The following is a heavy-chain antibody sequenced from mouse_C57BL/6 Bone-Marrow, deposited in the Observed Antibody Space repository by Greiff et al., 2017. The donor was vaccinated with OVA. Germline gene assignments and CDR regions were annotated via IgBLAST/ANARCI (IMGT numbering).Heavy chain of an antibody. CDR3: ARDGDSSTVVYWYFDV. Sequence: VVESGASVKISCKASGYAFSSSWMNWVKQRPGKGLEWIGRIYPGDGDTNYNGKFKGKATLTADKSSSTAYMQLSSLTSEDSAVYFCARDGDSSTVVYWYFDVWGTGTTVTVSS. J-gene: IGHJ1*03. CDR1: GYAFSSSW. D-gene: IGHD1-1*01. CDR2: IYPGDGDT. V-gene: IGHV1-82*01.